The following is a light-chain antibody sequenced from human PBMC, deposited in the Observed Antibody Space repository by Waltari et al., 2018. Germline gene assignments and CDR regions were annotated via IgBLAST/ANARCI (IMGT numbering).Light chain of an antibody. J-gene: IGKJ2*01. Sequence: EIVLPQSPGTLSLSPGESATLSCRASQSVSNNYLAWYQQKPGQAPRLLIYGASSRATGIPDRFSGSGSGTDFTLTISGLEPEDFAVYYCQQYSSSVMYTFGQGTNLEIQ. CDR3: QQYSSSVMYT. V-gene: IGKV3-20*01. CDR1: QSVSNNY. CDR2: GAS.